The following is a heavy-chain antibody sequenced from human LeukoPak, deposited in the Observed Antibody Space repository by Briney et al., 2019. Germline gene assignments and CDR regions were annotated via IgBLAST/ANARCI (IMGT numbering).Heavy chain of an antibody. CDR3: TTDIGYSYGYDY. CDR2: IKSKTDGGTT. CDR1: GFTFSSYA. V-gene: IGHV3-15*01. Sequence: GGSLRLSCAASGFTFSSYAMTWVRQAPGKGLEWVGRIKSKTDGGTTDYAAPVKGRFTISRDDSKNTLYLQMNSLKTEDTAVYYCTTDIGYSYGYDYWGQGTLVTVSS. J-gene: IGHJ4*02. D-gene: IGHD5-18*01.